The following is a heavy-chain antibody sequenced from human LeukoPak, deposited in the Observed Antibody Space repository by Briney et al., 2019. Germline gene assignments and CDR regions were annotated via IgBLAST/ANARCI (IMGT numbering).Heavy chain of an antibody. D-gene: IGHD3-22*01. CDR1: GFTFSSYS. CDR2: ISSSSSYI. Sequence: AGGSLRLSGAASGFTFSSYSMNWVRQAPGKGLEWVTSISSSSSYIYYADSVKGRFTISRDNAKNSLYLQIHRPRAEDTAVYYCARPRSSGLGSDAFDIWGQGTMVTVSS. J-gene: IGHJ3*02. CDR3: ARPRSSGLGSDAFDI. V-gene: IGHV3-21*01.